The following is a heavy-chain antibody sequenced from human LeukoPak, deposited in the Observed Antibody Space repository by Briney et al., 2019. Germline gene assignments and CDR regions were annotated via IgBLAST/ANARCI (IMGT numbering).Heavy chain of an antibody. Sequence: GGSPRLSCAASEFTLSSYWMHWVRQAPGEGLVWVSRIDPDGSTTNYADSVKGRFTTSRDNAKNTLYLQMNSLRAEDTALYYCTRVQAGRAGLMDVWGRGTTVTVSS. V-gene: IGHV3-74*01. J-gene: IGHJ6*02. D-gene: IGHD6-13*01. CDR2: IDPDGSTT. CDR3: TRVQAGRAGLMDV. CDR1: EFTLSSYW.